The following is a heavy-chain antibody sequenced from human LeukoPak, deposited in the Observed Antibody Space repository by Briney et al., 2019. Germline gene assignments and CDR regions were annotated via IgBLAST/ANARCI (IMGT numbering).Heavy chain of an antibody. Sequence: GGSLRLSCSASGFTFSSYEMNWVRQAPGKGLEWLSYINSIGTTTHYADSVKGRFTISRDNAKNSLYLQVNGLRAEDTAVYYCARDGGTDYSFDYWGLGTLVTVSS. V-gene: IGHV3-48*03. CDR2: INSIGTTT. CDR1: GFTFSSYE. CDR3: ARDGGTDYSFDY. J-gene: IGHJ4*02. D-gene: IGHD3-10*01.